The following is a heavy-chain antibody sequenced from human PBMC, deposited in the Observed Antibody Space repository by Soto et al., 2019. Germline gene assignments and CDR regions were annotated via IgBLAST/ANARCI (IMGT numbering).Heavy chain of an antibody. Sequence: EVQLLESGGGLVQPGGSLRLSCAASGFTFSSFAVSWVRQAPGKGLEWVSAISGSGGRTYYADSVKGRFTISRDNSKSTLYLQMNSPRVDDTAVYYCAKDPSGATSWYYWYFVLWGRGTLVTVSS. V-gene: IGHV3-23*01. D-gene: IGHD6-13*01. J-gene: IGHJ2*01. CDR3: AKDPSGATSWYYWYFVL. CDR2: ISGSGGRT. CDR1: GFTFSSFA.